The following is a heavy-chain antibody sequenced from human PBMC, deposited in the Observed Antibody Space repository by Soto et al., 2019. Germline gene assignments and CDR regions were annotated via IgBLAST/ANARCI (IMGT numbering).Heavy chain of an antibody. CDR3: ARYYHDGSGYYYTDY. V-gene: IGHV4-34*01. CDR1: GGSFSGYY. CDR2: INHSGGT. D-gene: IGHD3-22*01. J-gene: IGHJ4*02. Sequence: SETLSLTCAVYGGSFSGYYWSWIRQPPGRGLEWIGDINHSGGTNYSPSLRSRVIISVDTSRNQFSLNLSSVTAADTAMYYCARYYHDGSGYYYTDYWGQGTLVTVSS.